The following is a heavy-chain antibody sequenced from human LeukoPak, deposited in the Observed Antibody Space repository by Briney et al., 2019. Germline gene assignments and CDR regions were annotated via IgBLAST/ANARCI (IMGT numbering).Heavy chain of an antibody. Sequence: PSETLSLTCTVSGGSINSYYWTWIRQPPGKGLEWIGYIFYNGDTNYNPSLKSRVAISIDTSKSQFSLELSSVTAADTAVYYCARAVFGVVILDSWGQGILVTVSS. D-gene: IGHD3-3*01. J-gene: IGHJ4*02. V-gene: IGHV4-59*01. CDR2: IFYNGDT. CDR3: ARAVFGVVILDS. CDR1: GGSINSYY.